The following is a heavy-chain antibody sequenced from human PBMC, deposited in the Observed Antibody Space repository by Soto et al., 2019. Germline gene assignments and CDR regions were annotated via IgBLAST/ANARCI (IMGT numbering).Heavy chain of an antibody. CDR3: AREGYDFWSGYHSFDY. CDR1: GFTFSSYW. V-gene: IGHV3-74*01. Sequence: VGSLRLSCAASGFTFSSYWMHWVRQAPGKGLVWVSRINSDGSSTSYADSVKGRFTISRDNAKNTLYLQMNSLRAEDTAVYYCAREGYDFWSGYHSFDYWGQGTLVTVSS. J-gene: IGHJ4*02. D-gene: IGHD3-3*01. CDR2: INSDGSST.